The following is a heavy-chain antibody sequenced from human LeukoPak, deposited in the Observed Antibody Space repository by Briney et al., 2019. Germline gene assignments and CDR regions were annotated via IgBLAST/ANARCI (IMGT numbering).Heavy chain of an antibody. D-gene: IGHD6-13*01. CDR1: GFTFSSYA. V-gene: IGHV3-23*01. CDR3: AKDPYSSSWYYHWFDP. J-gene: IGHJ5*02. Sequence: GGSLRLSCAASGFTFSSYAMSWVHQAPGKGLEWVSAISGSGGSTYYADSVKGRFTISRDNSKNTLYLQMNSLRAEDTAVYYCAKDPYSSSWYYHWFDPWGQGTLVTVSS. CDR2: ISGSGGST.